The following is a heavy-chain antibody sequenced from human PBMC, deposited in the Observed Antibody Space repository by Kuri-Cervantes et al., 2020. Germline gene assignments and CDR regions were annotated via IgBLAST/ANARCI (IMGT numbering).Heavy chain of an antibody. Sequence: GESLKISCAASGFTFSNYYMSWIRQAPGKGLEWVSYISSSGSTIYYADSVKGRFTISRDNAKNSLFLQMNNLRVEDTAVYYCAKVPVYKAPNIDYWGKGTLVTVSS. CDR3: AKVPVYKAPNIDY. V-gene: IGHV3-11*01. J-gene: IGHJ4*02. CDR2: ISSSGSTI. D-gene: IGHD6-6*01. CDR1: GFTFSNYY.